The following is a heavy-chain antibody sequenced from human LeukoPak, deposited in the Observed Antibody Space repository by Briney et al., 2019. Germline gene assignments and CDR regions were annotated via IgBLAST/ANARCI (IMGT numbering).Heavy chain of an antibody. J-gene: IGHJ4*02. Sequence: SVKVSCKASGYTFTGYYMHWVRQAPGQGREWMGGIIPIFGTANYAQKFQGRVTITADKSTSTAYMELSSLRSEDTAVYYCARDGDYDRFDYWGQGTLVTVSS. CDR2: IIPIFGTA. CDR3: ARDGDYDRFDY. D-gene: IGHD3-22*01. CDR1: GYTFTGYY. V-gene: IGHV1-69*06.